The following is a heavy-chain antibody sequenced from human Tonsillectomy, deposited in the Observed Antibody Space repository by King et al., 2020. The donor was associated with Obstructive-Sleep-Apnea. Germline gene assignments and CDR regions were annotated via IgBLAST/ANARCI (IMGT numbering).Heavy chain of an antibody. J-gene: IGHJ3*01. V-gene: IGHV3-72*01. CDR1: GFTFSDHY. CDR3: VKLSYYYDSSGYPDPDAFDV. Sequence: VQLVESGGGLVQPGGSLRLSCAASGFTFSDHYMDWVRQAPGNGLEWVGRSRNKANSYTTEYAASVKGRFTISRDDSKNSLFLQMKNLKTEDTAMYYCVKLSYYYDSSGYPDPDAFDVWGQGTMVTVSS. CDR2: SRNKANSYTT. D-gene: IGHD3-22*01.